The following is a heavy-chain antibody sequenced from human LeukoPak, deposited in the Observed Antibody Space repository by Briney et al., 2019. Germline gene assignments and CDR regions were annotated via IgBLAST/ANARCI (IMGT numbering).Heavy chain of an antibody. CDR3: AKDPPPAPRWSPGMDV. D-gene: IGHD2-8*01. CDR1: GFTFSSYW. V-gene: IGHV3-7*01. Sequence: GGSLRLSCAASGFTFSSYWMSWVRQAPGKGLEWVANIKQDGSEKYYVDSVKGRFTISRDNAKNSLYLQMNSLRAEDTAVYYCAKDPPPAPRWSPGMDVWGQGTTVTVSS. J-gene: IGHJ6*02. CDR2: IKQDGSEK.